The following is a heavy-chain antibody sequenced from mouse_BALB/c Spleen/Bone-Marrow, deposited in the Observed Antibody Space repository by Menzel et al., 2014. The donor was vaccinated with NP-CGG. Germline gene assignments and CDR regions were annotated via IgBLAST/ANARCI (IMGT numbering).Heavy chain of an antibody. D-gene: IGHD2-12*01. CDR2: INPSTGYT. J-gene: IGHJ3*01. Sequence: QVQLQQPGAELAKPGASVKMSCKASGYTFTIYWMHWVKQRPGQGLEWIGYINPSTGYTEYNQKFKDKATLTADKSSSTAYMQLSSLTSEDSAVYYCARYGGRSYDGFAYWGQGTLATVSA. CDR3: ARYGGRSYDGFAY. V-gene: IGHV1-7*01. CDR1: GYTFTIYW.